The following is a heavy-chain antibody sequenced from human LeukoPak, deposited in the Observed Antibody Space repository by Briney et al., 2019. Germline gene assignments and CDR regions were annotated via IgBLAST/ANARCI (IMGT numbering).Heavy chain of an antibody. V-gene: IGHV3-66*02. CDR1: GFTFSTYW. Sequence: GGSLRLSCAASGFTFSTYWMSWVRQAPGKGLEWVSVIYSGGSTYYADSVKGRFTISRDNSKDMLYLQMNTLRAEDTAVYYCAKDWEAYCGGDCSSAFDYWGQGTLVTVSS. D-gene: IGHD2-21*01. CDR2: IYSGGST. J-gene: IGHJ4*02. CDR3: AKDWEAYCGGDCSSAFDY.